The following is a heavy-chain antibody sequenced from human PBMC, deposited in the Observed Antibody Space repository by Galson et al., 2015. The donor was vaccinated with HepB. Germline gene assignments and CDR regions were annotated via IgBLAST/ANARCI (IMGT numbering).Heavy chain of an antibody. CDR3: ARDPINPRGDPRDTNYYYYYGMDV. Sequence: SVKVSCKASGGTFSSYAISWVRQAPGQGLEWMGGIIPIFGTANYAQKFQGRVTITADESTSTAYMELSSLRSEDTAVYYCARDPINPRGDPRDTNYYYYYGMDVWGQGTTVTVSS. J-gene: IGHJ6*02. D-gene: IGHD2-21*02. V-gene: IGHV1-69*13. CDR1: GGTFSSYA. CDR2: IIPIFGTA.